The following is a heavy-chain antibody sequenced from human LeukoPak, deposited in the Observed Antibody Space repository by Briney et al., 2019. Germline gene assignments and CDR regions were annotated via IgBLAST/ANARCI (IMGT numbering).Heavy chain of an antibody. CDR1: GFTFSSYA. J-gene: IGHJ4*02. V-gene: IGHV3-64D*06. CDR2: ISSNGGST. CDR3: SYAVSSSRSGYSIYDVPPSSFDY. Sequence: GGSLRLSCSASGFTFSSYAIHWVRQAPGKGLEYVSAISSNGGSTYYADSVKGRFTISRDNSKNTLYLQMTCLRAEDTAVYYCSYAVSSSRSGYSIYDVPPSSFDYWGQGTLVTVSS. D-gene: IGHD5/OR15-5a*01.